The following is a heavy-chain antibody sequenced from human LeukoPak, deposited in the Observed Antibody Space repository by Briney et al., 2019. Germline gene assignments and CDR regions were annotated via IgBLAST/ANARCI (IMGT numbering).Heavy chain of an antibody. CDR1: GGSISTSNW. V-gene: IGHV4-4*02. CDR3: ARKTYDSSGLIPHPGVFDI. J-gene: IGHJ3*02. Sequence: KSSETLSLTCTVSGGSISTSNWWSWVRQPPGKGLEWIGETYHSGSTNYNPSLRSPVTISVDKSKNQFSLKLSSVTAADTAVYYCARKTYDSSGLIPHPGVFDIWGQGTMVTVSS. CDR2: TYHSGST. D-gene: IGHD3-22*01.